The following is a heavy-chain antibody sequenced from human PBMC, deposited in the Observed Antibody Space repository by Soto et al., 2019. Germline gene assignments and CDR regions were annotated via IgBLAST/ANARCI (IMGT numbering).Heavy chain of an antibody. V-gene: IGHV1-69*01. CDR2: IIPIFGTE. CDR3: STSVYCSTTRCYYYYGLDV. D-gene: IGHD2-2*01. Sequence: QVQLVHSGAEVKKPGSSVKVSCKVSGGTFSSHSINWVRQAPGQGHEWMGGIIPIFGTENYAQKFQGRITITADESTSTAYMELRSLTSEDTALYYCSTSVYCSTTRCYYYYGLDVWGQGTTVIVSS. J-gene: IGHJ6*02. CDR1: GGTFSSHS.